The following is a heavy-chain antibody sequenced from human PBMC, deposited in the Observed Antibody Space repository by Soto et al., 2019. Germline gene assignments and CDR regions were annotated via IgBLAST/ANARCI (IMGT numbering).Heavy chain of an antibody. V-gene: IGHV4-39*01. Sequence: QLPLQESGPGLVKPSETLSLTCTVSGDSVTISDYYWGWIRQPPGKGLEWIGSIHYSGSTYYNPSLKCRVPISGDTSKKQFSLKLTSVTAADAAVYYCAAHDSGGYYAEYWGQGTLVTVS. D-gene: IGHD3-22*01. CDR2: IHYSGST. J-gene: IGHJ4*02. CDR1: GDSVTISDYY. CDR3: AAHDSGGYYAEY.